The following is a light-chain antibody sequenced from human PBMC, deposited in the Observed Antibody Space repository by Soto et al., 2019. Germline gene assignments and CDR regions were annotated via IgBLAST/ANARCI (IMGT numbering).Light chain of an antibody. CDR3: QHYGSSPPVT. V-gene: IGKV3-20*01. CDR1: QT. Sequence: EIVWTQSPGTLSLSPGESATLSCRTSQTIAWYQQRPGLAPRLLVYGASRRATGIPDRFRGSGSGTEFTLTISGLEPEDFAVYFCQHYGSSPPVTFGQGTRLEI. J-gene: IGKJ5*01. CDR2: GAS.